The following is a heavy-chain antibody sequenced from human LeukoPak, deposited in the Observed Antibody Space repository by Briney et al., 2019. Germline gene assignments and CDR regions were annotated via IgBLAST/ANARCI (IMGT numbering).Heavy chain of an antibody. Sequence: GGSLRLSCTASGFTFSSYGMHWVRQAPGKGLEWVAVISYDGSNKYYADSVKGRFTISRDNSKNTLYLQMNSLRAEDTAVYYCARDGDSGFGELTHYGMDVWGQGTTVTVSS. CDR3: ARDGDSGFGELTHYGMDV. CDR1: GFTFSSYG. CDR2: ISYDGSNK. J-gene: IGHJ6*02. V-gene: IGHV3-30*03. D-gene: IGHD3-10*01.